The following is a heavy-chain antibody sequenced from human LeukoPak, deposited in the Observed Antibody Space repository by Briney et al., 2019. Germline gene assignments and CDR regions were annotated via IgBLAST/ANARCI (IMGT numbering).Heavy chain of an antibody. D-gene: IGHD3-10*01. J-gene: IGHJ4*02. CDR2: INPNSGGT. Sequence: ASVKVSCKASGYTFTGYYMHWVRQAPGQGLEWMGWINPNSGGTNYAQKFQGRVTMTRDTSISTAYMELSRLRSDDTAVYYCAREYYFSGIREYPFDYWGQGTLVTVSS. CDR3: AREYYFSGIREYPFDY. V-gene: IGHV1-2*02. CDR1: GYTFTGYY.